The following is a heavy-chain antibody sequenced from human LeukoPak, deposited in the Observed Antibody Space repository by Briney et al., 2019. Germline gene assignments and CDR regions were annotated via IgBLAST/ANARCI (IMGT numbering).Heavy chain of an antibody. J-gene: IGHJ4*02. D-gene: IGHD6-13*01. V-gene: IGHV4-59*01. CDR2: IYYSGST. CDR1: GGSISSYY. Sequence: PSETLSLTCTVSGGSISSYYWSWIRQPPGKGLEWIGYIYYSGSTNYNPSLKSRVTISVDTSENQFSLKLSSVTAADTAVYYCARGSSSWYGSRFDYWGQGTLVTVSS. CDR3: ARGSSSWYGSRFDY.